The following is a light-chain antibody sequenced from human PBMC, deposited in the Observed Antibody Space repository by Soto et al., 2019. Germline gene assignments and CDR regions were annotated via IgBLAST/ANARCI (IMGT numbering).Light chain of an antibody. V-gene: IGKV3-20*01. CDR3: QQYGGSPPFT. CDR2: GTS. CDR1: QGVSSYY. J-gene: IGKJ3*01. Sequence: EIVLTQSPGTLSLSPGERATLSCRASQGVSSYYLTWYQHKPGQAPRLLIYGTSTRASGVPDRFSGSGSGTDFTLTIIRLETEDFAVYYCQQYGGSPPFTFGPGTKVD.